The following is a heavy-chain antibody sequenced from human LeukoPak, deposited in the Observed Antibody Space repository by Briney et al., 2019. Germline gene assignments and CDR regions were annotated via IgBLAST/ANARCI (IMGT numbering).Heavy chain of an antibody. D-gene: IGHD6-19*01. CDR1: GYTLTGYY. CDR3: ARPGSGYSSGWWYYYYGMDV. V-gene: IGHV7-4-1*02. Sequence: ASVKVSCKASGYTLTGYYMHWVRQAPGQGLEWMGWINTNTGNPTYAQGFTGRFVFSLDTSVSTAYLQISSLKAEDTAVYYCARPGSGYSSGWWYYYYGMDVWGQGTTVTVSS. CDR2: INTNTGNP. J-gene: IGHJ6*02.